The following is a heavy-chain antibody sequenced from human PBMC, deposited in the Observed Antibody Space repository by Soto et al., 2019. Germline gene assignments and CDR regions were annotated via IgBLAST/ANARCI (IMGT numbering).Heavy chain of an antibody. CDR1: GGSISSYY. D-gene: IGHD3-10*02. J-gene: IGHJ6*02. V-gene: IGHV4-59*01. Sequence: PSETLSLTCTVSGGSISSYYWSWIRQPPGKGLEWIGYIYYSGITNYNPSLKSRVTISVDTSKNQFSLKLSSVTAADTAVYYCARYMSNYYNGMDVWGQGTTVTVSS. CDR2: IYYSGIT. CDR3: ARYMSNYYNGMDV.